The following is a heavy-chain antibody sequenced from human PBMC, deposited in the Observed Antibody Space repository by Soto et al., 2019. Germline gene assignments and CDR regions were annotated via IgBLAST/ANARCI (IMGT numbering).Heavy chain of an antibody. J-gene: IGHJ4*02. CDR1: GFTFNTYN. CDR2: ISSGSGTI. V-gene: IGHV3-48*01. CDR3: AGGTWSGGVWRADY. Sequence: EVQLVESGGDLVQPGGSLRLSCAASGFTFNTYNMNWVRQAPGKGLEWVSYISSGSGTIHYADSVKGRFTISRDNAKNSLYLRMDSRRAEDTAVYYCAGGTWSGGVWRADYWGQVTLVTVSS. D-gene: IGHD3-3*01.